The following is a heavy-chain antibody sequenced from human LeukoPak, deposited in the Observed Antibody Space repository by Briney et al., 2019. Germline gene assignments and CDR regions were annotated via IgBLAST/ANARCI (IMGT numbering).Heavy chain of an antibody. Sequence: LPGGSLRLLCAASGFTFSSYGMHWVRQAPGKGLEWVPVIWYDGSNKYYADSVKGRLTISRDNSKNTLYLQMNSLRAEDTAVYYCARGGMVRGVISNLDYWGQGTLVTVSS. V-gene: IGHV3-33*01. D-gene: IGHD3-10*01. CDR2: IWYDGSNK. J-gene: IGHJ4*02. CDR1: GFTFSSYG. CDR3: ARGGMVRGVISNLDY.